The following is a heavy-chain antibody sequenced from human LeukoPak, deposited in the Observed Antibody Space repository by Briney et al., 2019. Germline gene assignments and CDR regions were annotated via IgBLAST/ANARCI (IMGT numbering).Heavy chain of an antibody. CDR3: ARRAGAYSHPYDY. Sequence: ETLSLTCTVSGDSISSSSHYWSWIRQAPGKGLEWVSFIYSDNTHYSDSVKGRFTISRDNSKNTLYLQMNSLRAEDTAVYYCARRAGAYSHPYDYWGQGTLVTVSS. D-gene: IGHD4/OR15-4a*01. CDR1: GDSISSSSHY. J-gene: IGHJ4*02. CDR2: IYSDNT. V-gene: IGHV3-53*01.